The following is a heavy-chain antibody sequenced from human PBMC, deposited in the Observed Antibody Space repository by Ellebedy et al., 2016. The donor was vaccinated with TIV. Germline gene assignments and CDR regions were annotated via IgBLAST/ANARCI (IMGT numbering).Heavy chain of an antibody. V-gene: IGHV3-48*04. CDR2: ISSSSDTI. CDR1: GFTFSSFS. J-gene: IGHJ3*02. CDR3: ARGSDAFDS. Sequence: PGGSLRLSCAASGFTFSSFSMNWVRQAPGKGLESISYISSSSDTIYYADSLKGRFTVSRDNARKSLYLQMDSLRPEDTAVYYCARGSDAFDSWGQGTMVTVSS.